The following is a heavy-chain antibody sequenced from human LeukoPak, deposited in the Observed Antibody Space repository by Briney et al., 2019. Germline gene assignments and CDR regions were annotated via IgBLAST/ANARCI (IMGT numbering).Heavy chain of an antibody. CDR1: GFTFSSYE. CDR3: GRVSSSGYYYFDY. D-gene: IGHD3-22*01. V-gene: IGHV3-48*03. Sequence: GGSLRLSCAASGFTFSSYEMNWVRQAPGKGLEGLSYISSSGSTIYYAESVKGRFTISRDNAKNSLYLQMNSLRAEDTAVYYCGRVSSSGYYYFDYWGQGTLVTVSS. J-gene: IGHJ4*02. CDR2: ISSSGSTI.